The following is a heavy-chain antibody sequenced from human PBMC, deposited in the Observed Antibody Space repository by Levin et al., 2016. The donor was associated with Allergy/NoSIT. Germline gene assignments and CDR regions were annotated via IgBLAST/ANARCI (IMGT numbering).Heavy chain of an antibody. Sequence: SETLSLTCTVSGGSISSYYWSWIRQPPGKGLEWIGYIYYSGSTNYNPSLKSRVTISVDTSKNQFSLKLSSVTAADTAVYYCARRPSRYYYGMDVWGQGTTVTVSS. D-gene: IGHD6-6*01. CDR2: IYYSGST. V-gene: IGHV4-59*01. CDR3: ARRPSRYYYGMDV. J-gene: IGHJ6*02. CDR1: GGSISSYY.